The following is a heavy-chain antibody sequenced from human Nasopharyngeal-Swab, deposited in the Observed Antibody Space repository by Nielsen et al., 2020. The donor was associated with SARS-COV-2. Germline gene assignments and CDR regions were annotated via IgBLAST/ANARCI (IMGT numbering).Heavy chain of an antibody. CDR1: GFTVSSNY. CDR2: IYSGGST. CDR3: AKSLGQLLEWFTYDILTGYYSDAFDI. D-gene: IGHD3-9*01. J-gene: IGHJ3*02. V-gene: IGHV3-53*01. Sequence: GESLKISCAASGFTVSSNYMSWVRQAPGKGLEWVSVIYSGGSTYYADSVRGRFTISRDNSKNTLHLEMHSLRAEDTAVYYCAKSLGQLLEWFTYDILTGYYSDAFDIWGQGTMVTVSS.